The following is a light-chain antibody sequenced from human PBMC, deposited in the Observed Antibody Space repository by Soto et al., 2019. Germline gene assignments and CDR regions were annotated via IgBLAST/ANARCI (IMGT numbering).Light chain of an antibody. J-gene: IGKJ1*01. Sequence: QARRPLTETKGTRVTITCWASQSISVWLAWYPQQPGKAPKLLIYKASTLKSGVPSRFSGSGSGTEFTLTISSLQPDDFATYCCQHSNSYSEAFSQGTMVAIK. CDR2: KAS. CDR3: QHSNSYSEA. CDR1: QSISVW. V-gene: IGKV1-5*03.